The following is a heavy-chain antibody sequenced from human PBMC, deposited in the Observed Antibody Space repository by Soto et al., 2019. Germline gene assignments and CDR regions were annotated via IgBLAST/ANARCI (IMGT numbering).Heavy chain of an antibody. Sequence: QVQLVESGGGVVQRGESLRLSCAASGFTFSTYSMNWVRQSPGKGLEWVAVISYDGNRIYYVDSVKGRFTISRDNAKNTMFLQMSGLRPEDTAIYYCARGLVVTAKGWFDLWGQGTQVTVSS. CDR1: GFTFSTYS. CDR2: ISYDGNRI. V-gene: IGHV3-30-3*02. J-gene: IGHJ5*02. CDR3: ARGLVVTAKGWFDL. D-gene: IGHD2-21*02.